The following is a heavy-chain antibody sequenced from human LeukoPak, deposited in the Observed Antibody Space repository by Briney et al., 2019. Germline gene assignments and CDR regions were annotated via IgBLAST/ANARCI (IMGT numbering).Heavy chain of an antibody. V-gene: IGHV4-34*01. CDR2: INDSGVT. J-gene: IGHJ4*02. Sequence: PSETLSLTCAVYGGSFNGYYWSWIRQSPGEGLEWIGEINDSGVTNCNPSLESRVVLSVDTSKNQFSLRLSSVTAADTAVYNCARRLVDSGASQVSDHWGQGTLVTVSS. CDR1: GGSFNGYY. D-gene: IGHD2-15*01. CDR3: ARRLVDSGASQVSDH.